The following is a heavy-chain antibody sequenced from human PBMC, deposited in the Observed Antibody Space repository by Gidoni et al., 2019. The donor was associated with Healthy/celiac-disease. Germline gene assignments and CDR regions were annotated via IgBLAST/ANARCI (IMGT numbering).Heavy chain of an antibody. Sequence: QLQLQESGPGLVKPSETMSLTCTVSGGSISSSSYYWGWSRQPPGKGLEWIGSIYYSGSTYYTPSLKSRVTISVDTSKNQFSLKLSSVTAADTAVYYCARLVGIAAAGGSGWFDPWGQGTLVTVSS. CDR3: ARLVGIAAAGGSGWFDP. D-gene: IGHD6-13*01. CDR2: IYYSGST. J-gene: IGHJ5*02. CDR1: GGSISSSSYY. V-gene: IGHV4-39*01.